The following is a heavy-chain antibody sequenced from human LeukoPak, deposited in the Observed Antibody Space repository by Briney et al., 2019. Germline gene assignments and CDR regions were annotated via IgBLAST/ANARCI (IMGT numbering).Heavy chain of an antibody. Sequence: SETQSLTCVVSSYSISSGYYWGWIRPPPGKALEWIGSLYHSGSTYYNPSLKSRVTISVATSKNQFSLKLNSVTATDTAVYYCVRGFRNFDYWGQGALVTVSS. CDR3: VRGFRNFDY. D-gene: IGHD3-10*01. CDR1: SYSISSGYY. V-gene: IGHV4-38-2*01. CDR2: LYHSGST. J-gene: IGHJ4*02.